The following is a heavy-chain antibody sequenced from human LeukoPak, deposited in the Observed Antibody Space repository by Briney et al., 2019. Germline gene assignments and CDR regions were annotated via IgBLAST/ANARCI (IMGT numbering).Heavy chain of an antibody. CDR1: GFVFSNYW. J-gene: IGHJ4*02. CDR2: INSDGSST. CDR3: ARDGYCSSGTCYGKDY. Sequence: GGSLRLSCAASGFVFSNYWMHWVRQAPGKGLVWVSRINSDGSSTIYADSVKGRFTISSDNAKNTLYLQMNSLRAEDTAVYYCARDGYCSSGTCYGKDYWGEASLASVCS. D-gene: IGHD2-2*03. V-gene: IGHV3-74*01.